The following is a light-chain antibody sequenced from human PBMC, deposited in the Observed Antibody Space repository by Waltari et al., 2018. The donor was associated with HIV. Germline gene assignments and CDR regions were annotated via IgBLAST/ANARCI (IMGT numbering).Light chain of an antibody. CDR3: SSYTNIDTLV. CDR1: NSYVGFYTL. Sequence: QSSLTQPASVSRSPGQSITISCTGTNSYVGFYTLVSWYRHHPGKVPQLVIYGVDSRPAGVSDRFSGSKSGNTASLTISTLQAEDEADYYCSSYTNIDTLVFGVGTKLTV. V-gene: IGLV2-14*01. CDR2: GVD. J-gene: IGLJ3*02.